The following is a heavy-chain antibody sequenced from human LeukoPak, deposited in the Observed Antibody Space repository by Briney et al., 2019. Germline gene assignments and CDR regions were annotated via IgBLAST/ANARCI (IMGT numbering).Heavy chain of an antibody. D-gene: IGHD6-19*01. J-gene: IGHJ4*02. CDR1: GYTFTGYY. V-gene: IGHV1-2*02. Sequence: ASVKVSCKASGYTFTGYYMHWVRQAPGQGLEWMGWINPNSGGTNYAQKFQGRVTMTRDTSISTAYMELSRLRSDDTAVYYCARDGGYSSGWIDYWGQGTLVTVSS. CDR3: ARDGGYSSGWIDY. CDR2: INPNSGGT.